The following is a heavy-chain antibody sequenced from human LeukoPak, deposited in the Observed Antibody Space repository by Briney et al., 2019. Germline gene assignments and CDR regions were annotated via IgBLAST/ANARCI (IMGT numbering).Heavy chain of an antibody. CDR3: ARTKEMATISYFDS. D-gene: IGHD5-24*01. CDR2: IDSSGSTI. CDR1: GFTFSSYE. V-gene: IGHV3-48*03. J-gene: IGHJ4*02. Sequence: GGSLRLSCAASGFTFSSYEMNWVRQAPGKGLEWVSYIDSSGSTIHYADSVKGRFTISRDNAKNSLYLQMNSLRAEDTAVYYCARTKEMATISYFDSWGQGNLVTVSS.